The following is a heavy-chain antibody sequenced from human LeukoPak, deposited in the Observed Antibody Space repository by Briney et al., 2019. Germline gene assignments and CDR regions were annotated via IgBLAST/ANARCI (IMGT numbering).Heavy chain of an antibody. V-gene: IGHV4-59*01. Sequence: SETMSLTCTVSDDSISSYYWSWIRQPPEKGLAWIGYIYYSGSTKYNHTLKSRVTISVDTSKNQLSLKLTSVTAADTALYYCVRAKKAVAGFFDYWGQGTLVTVSS. CDR2: IYYSGST. CDR3: VRAKKAVAGFFDY. J-gene: IGHJ4*02. D-gene: IGHD6-19*01. CDR1: DDSISSYY.